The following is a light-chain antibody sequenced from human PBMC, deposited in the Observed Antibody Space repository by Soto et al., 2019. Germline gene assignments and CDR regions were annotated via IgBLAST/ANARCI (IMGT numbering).Light chain of an antibody. CDR2: DAS. V-gene: IGKV1-13*02. CDR3: QQFNSYPIT. J-gene: IGKJ5*01. Sequence: AIQLTQSPSSLSASVGDRVTITCRASQGISSALAWYQQKPGKAPKLLIYDASSLESGVPSRFSGSGSGTDFTLTISNLQPEDFSTYYCQQFNSYPITLGQGTRLEIK. CDR1: QGISSA.